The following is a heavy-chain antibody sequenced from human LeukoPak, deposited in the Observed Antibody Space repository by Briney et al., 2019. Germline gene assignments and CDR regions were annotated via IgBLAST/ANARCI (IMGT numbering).Heavy chain of an antibody. CDR2: INSDGSTR. D-gene: IGHD5-24*01. Sequence: GGSLRLSCAASGFTFTSYWMHWVRQAPGKGLVWVSRINSDGSTRNYADSVKGRFTISRDNAKNALYLQMDSLRAEDAAVYYCVRPQDGYNGFDCWGQGTLVTVSS. J-gene: IGHJ4*02. V-gene: IGHV3-74*01. CDR3: VRPQDGYNGFDC. CDR1: GFTFTSYW.